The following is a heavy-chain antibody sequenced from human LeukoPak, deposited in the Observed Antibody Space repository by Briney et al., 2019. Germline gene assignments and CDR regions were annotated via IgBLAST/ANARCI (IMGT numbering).Heavy chain of an antibody. CDR1: GYTFTGYY. CDR2: INPNSGGT. J-gene: IGHJ5*02. CDR3: ARPHCSSTSCYAETQNWFDP. V-gene: IGHV1-2*06. Sequence: ASVKVSCKASGYTFTGYYMHWVRQAPGQGIEWMGRINPNSGGTNYAQKFQGRVTMNRDTSISTAYMELSRLRSDDTAVYYCARPHCSSTSCYAETQNWFDPWGQGTLVTVSS. D-gene: IGHD2-2*01.